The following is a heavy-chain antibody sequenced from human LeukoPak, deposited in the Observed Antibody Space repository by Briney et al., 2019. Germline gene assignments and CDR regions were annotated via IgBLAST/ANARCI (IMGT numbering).Heavy chain of an antibody. V-gene: IGHV1-18*01. CDR1: GYTFTNYG. D-gene: IGHD3-3*01. J-gene: IGHJ5*02. CDR3: ARDRFLWGLGNWFDL. Sequence: GNSVKVSCXTSGYTFTNYGISWVRQAPGQGLKWMGWVSTSNPQTNYAPKFRGRVIMTIDTSTTTAYLEMRSLTSDDTAVYYCARDRFLWGLGNWFDLWGQGTLVTVSS. CDR2: VSTSNPQT.